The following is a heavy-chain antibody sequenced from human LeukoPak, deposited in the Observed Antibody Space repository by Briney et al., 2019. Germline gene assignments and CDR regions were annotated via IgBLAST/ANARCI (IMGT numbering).Heavy chain of an antibody. CDR3: ARDSGYDFWSGYSFDY. V-gene: IGHV3-30*03. D-gene: IGHD3-3*01. CDR2: ISYDGGNK. CDR1: GFTFSSYG. J-gene: IGHJ4*02. Sequence: QPGRSLRLSCAASGFTFSSYGMHWVRQAPGKGLEWVAVISYDGGNKYYADSVKGRFTISRDNSKNTLYLQMNSLRAEDTAVYYCARDSGYDFWSGYSFDYWGQGTLVTVSS.